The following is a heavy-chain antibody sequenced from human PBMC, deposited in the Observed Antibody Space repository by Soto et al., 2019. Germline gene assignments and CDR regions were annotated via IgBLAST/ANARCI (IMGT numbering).Heavy chain of an antibody. V-gene: IGHV3-11*01. CDR3: ARRRYGSGSNDF. CDR1: GFTFSDYY. Sequence: QVQLVESGGGLVKPGGSLRLSCAGSGFTFSDYYMTWVRQAPGRGLEWVSHISSSGSSIDYGDSVRGRFTISRDNAKKSLYLQMTHLRAENTAVYYCARRRYGSGSNDFWGQGTVVTVSS. CDR2: ISSSGSSI. D-gene: IGHD3-10*01. J-gene: IGHJ4*02.